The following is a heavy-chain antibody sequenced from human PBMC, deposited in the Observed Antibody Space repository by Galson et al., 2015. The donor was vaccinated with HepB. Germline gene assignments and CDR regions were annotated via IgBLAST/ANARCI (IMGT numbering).Heavy chain of an antibody. D-gene: IGHD3-10*01. V-gene: IGHV5-10-1*01. Sequence: QSGAEVKKPGESLKISCKGSGYSFTTYWISWVRQMPGKGLEWMGRIDPSDSYTYYSPSFQGHVSISVDKAITTVYLQWSSLKASETAMYYCARHRSIGELVWEHWGQGTLVTVSS. CDR3: ARHRSIGELVWEH. J-gene: IGHJ1*01. CDR2: IDPSDSYT. CDR1: GYSFTTYW.